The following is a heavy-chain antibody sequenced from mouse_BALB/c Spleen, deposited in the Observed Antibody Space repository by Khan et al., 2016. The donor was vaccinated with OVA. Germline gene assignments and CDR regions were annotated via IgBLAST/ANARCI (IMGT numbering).Heavy chain of an antibody. CDR1: GYTFTTYW. J-gene: IGHJ2*01. V-gene: IGHV1-7*01. CDR3: TRDRIDY. CDR2: INPTSGYT. Sequence: QVQLQQSGAELAKPGASVKMSCKASGYTFTTYWMHWVKQRPGQGLEWIGYINPTSGYTDYNEKFKDRATLSADKSSSTAYMQLSSLTSEDSAVYYGTRDRIDYWGQGTTLTVS.